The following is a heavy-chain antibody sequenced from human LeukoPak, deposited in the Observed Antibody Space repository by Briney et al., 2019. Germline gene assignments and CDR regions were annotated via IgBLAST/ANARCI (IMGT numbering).Heavy chain of an antibody. CDR3: AGGEYYVILPGYYTDFFY. D-gene: IGHD3-9*01. J-gene: IGHJ4*02. CDR1: GFTVSSNY. CDR2: IYSGGST. Sequence: GGSLRLSCAASGFTVSSNYMSWVRQAPGKGLEWVSVIYSGGSTYYADSVKGRFTISRDNSKNTLYLQMNSLRAEDTAVYYCAGGEYYVILPGYYTDFFYWAQEPLVPVSS. V-gene: IGHV3-53*01.